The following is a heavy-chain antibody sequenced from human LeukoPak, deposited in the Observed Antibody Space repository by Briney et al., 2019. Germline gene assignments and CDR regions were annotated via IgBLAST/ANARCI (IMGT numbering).Heavy chain of an antibody. CDR3: ARVSAGVIGMKDVFDI. J-gene: IGHJ3*02. CDR2: ISGSGAHT. Sequence: GGSLRLSCAASGFTFNNYAMSWVRQALGKGLEWVPAISGSGAHTYYADSVKGRFTISRHNAKNSLYLQMNSLRAEGTAVYYCARVSAGVIGMKDVFDIWGQGTMITVSS. D-gene: IGHD3-16*02. CDR1: GFTFNNYA. V-gene: IGHV3-23*01.